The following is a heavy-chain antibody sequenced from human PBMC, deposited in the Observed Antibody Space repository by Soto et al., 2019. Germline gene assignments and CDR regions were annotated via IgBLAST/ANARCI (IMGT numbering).Heavy chain of an antibody. Sequence: EVQLVESGGGLIQPGGSLRLSCAASGFTVSSNYMSWVRQAPGKGLEWVSVIYSGGSTYYADSVKGRFTISRDNSKNTLYLQKNSLRAEATAVYYCERGGGAYHWAFDIWGQGTMVTVSS. CDR2: IYSGGST. V-gene: IGHV3-53*01. D-gene: IGHD1-1*01. CDR3: ERGGGAYHWAFDI. J-gene: IGHJ3*02. CDR1: GFTVSSNY.